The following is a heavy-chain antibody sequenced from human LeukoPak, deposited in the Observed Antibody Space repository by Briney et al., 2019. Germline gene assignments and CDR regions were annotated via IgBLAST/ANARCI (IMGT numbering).Heavy chain of an antibody. CDR3: ARVLYSSSWYYFDH. J-gene: IGHJ4*02. CDR1: AYTFTSYG. V-gene: IGHV1-18*01. Sequence: GASVKVSCRASAYTFTSYGISWVRQAPGQGLEWMGWISAYNGNTNYAQKFQGRVTMTRDTSISTAYMELSRLRSDDTAVYYCARVLYSSSWYYFDHWGQGTLVTVSS. CDR2: ISAYNGNT. D-gene: IGHD6-13*01.